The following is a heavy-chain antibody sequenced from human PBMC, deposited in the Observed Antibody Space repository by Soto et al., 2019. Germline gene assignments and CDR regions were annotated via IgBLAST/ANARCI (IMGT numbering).Heavy chain of an antibody. J-gene: IGHJ6*02. CDR3: ARVIRADGTLSKICYYSALDV. CDR2: ITNNGINK. Sequence: QVQLVESGGGVVQPGRSLRLSCAASGFTFSTYGMHWVRQAPGKGLEWLAVITNNGINKYYADSVKGRFTISRDNSKDTLFLQMNSLRGEDTAIYCCARVIRADGTLSKICYYSALDVWGQGTTVTVSS. D-gene: IGHD3-3*01. CDR1: GFTFSTYG. V-gene: IGHV3-30*03.